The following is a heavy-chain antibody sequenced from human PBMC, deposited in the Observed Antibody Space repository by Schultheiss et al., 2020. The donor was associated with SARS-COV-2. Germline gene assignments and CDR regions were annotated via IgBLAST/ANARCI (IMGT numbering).Heavy chain of an antibody. CDR1: GGSFSGYY. CDR2: INHSGST. CDR3: ARRGAYDSSGGFDY. J-gene: IGHJ4*02. V-gene: IGHV4-34*01. Sequence: SETLSLTCAFYGGSFSGYYWSWIRQPPGKGLEWIGEINHSGSTNYNPSLKSRVTISVDTSKNQFSLKLSSVTAADTAVYYCARRGAYDSSGGFDYWGQGTLVTVSS. D-gene: IGHD3-22*01.